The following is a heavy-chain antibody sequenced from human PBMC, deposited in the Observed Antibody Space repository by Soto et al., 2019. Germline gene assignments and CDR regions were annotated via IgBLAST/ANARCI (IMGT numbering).Heavy chain of an antibody. CDR2: FDPEDGET. Sequence: GASVKVSCKVSGDTLTELSMHWVRQAPGKGLEWMGGFDPEDGETIYAQKFQGRVTMTEDTSTDTAYMELSSLRSEDTAVYYCATVSRGYSYGPPEGYYYGMDVWGQGTTVTVSS. CDR1: GDTLTELS. J-gene: IGHJ6*02. V-gene: IGHV1-24*01. D-gene: IGHD5-18*01. CDR3: ATVSRGYSYGPPEGYYYGMDV.